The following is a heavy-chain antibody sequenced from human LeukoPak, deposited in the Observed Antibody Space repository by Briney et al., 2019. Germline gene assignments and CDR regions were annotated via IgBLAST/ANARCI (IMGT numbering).Heavy chain of an antibody. CDR1: GFTFSSYA. J-gene: IGHJ4*02. V-gene: IGHV3-64D*06. CDR2: ISSNGGST. CDR3: VKDGRKALKVLWFGECLDY. Sequence: GGSLRLSWSASGFTFSSYAMYWVRQAPGKGLEYVSAISSNGGSTYYADSVKGRFTISRDNSKNTLYLRMSSLRAEDTAVYYTVKDGRKALKVLWFGECLDYWGQGTLVTVSS. D-gene: IGHD3-10*01.